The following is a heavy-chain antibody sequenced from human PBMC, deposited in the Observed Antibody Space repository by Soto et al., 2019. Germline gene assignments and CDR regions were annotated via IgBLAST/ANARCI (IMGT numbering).Heavy chain of an antibody. J-gene: IGHJ5*02. CDR2: IYATGTT. CDR1: GASISGYY. V-gene: IGHV4-4*07. Sequence: PSETLSLTCTVSGASISGYYWSWIRKSAGKGLEWIGRIYATGTTDYNPSLKSRVMMSVDTSKKQFSLKLRSVTTADTAVYYCVRDGTKTLRDWFDPWGQGISVTVSS. D-gene: IGHD1-1*01. CDR3: VRDGTKTLRDWFDP.